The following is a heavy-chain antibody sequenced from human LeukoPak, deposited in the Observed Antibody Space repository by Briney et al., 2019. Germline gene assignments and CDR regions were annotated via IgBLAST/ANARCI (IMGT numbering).Heavy chain of an antibody. CDR1: GFTFSSYE. V-gene: IGHV3-48*03. J-gene: IGHJ6*04. CDR2: IYSDDAT. Sequence: GGSLRLSCAASGFTFSSYEMNWVRQAPGEGLEWISTIYSDDATNYGDSVKGRFTISRDNAKNSLYLQMNSLRAEDTAVYYCAELGITMIGGVWGKGTTVTISS. CDR3: AELGITMIGGV. D-gene: IGHD3-10*02.